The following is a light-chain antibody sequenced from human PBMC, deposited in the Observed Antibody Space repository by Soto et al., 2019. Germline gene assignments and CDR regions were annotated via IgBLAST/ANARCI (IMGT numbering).Light chain of an antibody. CDR2: AAS. V-gene: IGKV1-8*01. CDR1: QGISSY. CDR3: QQYYSYPLT. J-gene: IGKJ3*01. Sequence: GARVTITCRASQGISSYLAWYQQKPGKAPKLLIYAASTLQSGVPSRFSGSGSGTDFTLTISCLQSEDFATYHCQQYYSYPLTFGPGTKVDIK.